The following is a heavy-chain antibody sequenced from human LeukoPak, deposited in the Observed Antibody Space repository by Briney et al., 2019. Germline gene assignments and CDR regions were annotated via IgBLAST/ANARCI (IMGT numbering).Heavy chain of an antibody. D-gene: IGHD1-26*01. Sequence: PGGSLRLSCAASGFSVSTNYMIWVRQAPGKGLEWVSIIYSGGSTYYADSVKGRFTISRDNSKNTLYLEMNSLTPEDTAVYYCVKDQGRGTYSFDYWGQGTLVTVSS. V-gene: IGHV3-53*05. CDR3: VKDQGRGTYSFDY. CDR1: GFSVSTNY. CDR2: IYSGGST. J-gene: IGHJ4*02.